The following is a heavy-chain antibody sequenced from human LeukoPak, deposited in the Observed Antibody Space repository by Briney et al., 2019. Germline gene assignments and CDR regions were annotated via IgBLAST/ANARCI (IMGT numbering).Heavy chain of an antibody. CDR1: GGSISSYY. CDR3: ARPFSGSYSDAFDL. CDR2: IFYSGGT. Sequence: KSSETLSLTCTVSGGSISSYYWSWIRQPPGKGLEWIGYIFYSGGTNYNPSLKSRVTMSVDTSKNQFSLKLRSVTATDTAVYYCARPFSGSYSDAFDLWGQGTMVTVSS. D-gene: IGHD1-26*01. J-gene: IGHJ3*01. V-gene: IGHV4-59*08.